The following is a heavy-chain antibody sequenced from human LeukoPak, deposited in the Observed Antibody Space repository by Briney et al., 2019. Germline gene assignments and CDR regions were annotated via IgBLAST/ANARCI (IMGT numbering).Heavy chain of an antibody. CDR2: IYPGDSDT. D-gene: IGHD2-15*01. CDR3: ARHLAGGGSCYSDDCYYYYMDV. V-gene: IGHV5-51*01. J-gene: IGHJ6*03. Sequence: GESLKISCKGSGYSFTSYWIGWVRQMPEKGLEWMGIIYPGDSDTRYSPSFQGQVTISADKSISTAYLQWSSLKASDTAMYYCARHLAGGGSCYSDDCYYYYMDVWGKGTTVTVSS. CDR1: GYSFTSYW.